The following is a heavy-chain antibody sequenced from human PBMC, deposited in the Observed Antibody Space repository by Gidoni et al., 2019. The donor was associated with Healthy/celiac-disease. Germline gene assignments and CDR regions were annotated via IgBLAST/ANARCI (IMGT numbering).Heavy chain of an antibody. V-gene: IGHV3-53*04. Sequence: EVQLVESGGGLVQPGGSLSRSCAGSGFTVSSHYMGWVRQAQGKGLEWVSVIYGGGSTYYSDSVKGRFTISRHNSKNTLYLKMNSLRAEDTAVYYCARAAGSGWYGYWGQGTLVTVSS. J-gene: IGHJ4*02. CDR3: ARAAGSGWYGY. D-gene: IGHD6-19*01. CDR2: IYGGGST. CDR1: GFTVSSHY.